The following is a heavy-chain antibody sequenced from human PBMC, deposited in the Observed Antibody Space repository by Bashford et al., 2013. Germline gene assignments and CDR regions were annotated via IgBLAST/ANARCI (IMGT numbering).Heavy chain of an antibody. V-gene: IGHV1-2*02. CDR1: DTPSPAT. Sequence: ASVKGSPARLLDTPSPATICTGVRQAPGQGLEWMGWINPNSGGTTMHRSFQAGVTMTRDTSISTAYMELSRLRSDDTAVYYCARGYSYGNDYYYYGMDVWAKGTTVTVSS. CDR2: INPNSGGT. CDR3: ARGYSYGNDYYYYGMDV. D-gene: IGHD5-18*01. J-gene: IGHJ6*04.